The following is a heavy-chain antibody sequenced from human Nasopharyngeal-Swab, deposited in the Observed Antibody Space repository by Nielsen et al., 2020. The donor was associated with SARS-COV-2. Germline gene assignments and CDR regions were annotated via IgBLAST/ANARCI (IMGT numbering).Heavy chain of an antibody. CDR3: ARAGEDYGDYSYYFDY. J-gene: IGHJ4*02. Sequence: SETLSLTCTVSGGSISSGAYYWSWIRQPPGKGLEWIWYIYYSGSTYYNPSLKSRVTISVDTPKNQFSLKLSSVTAADTAVYYCARAGEDYGDYSYYFDYWGQGTLVTVSS. CDR2: IYYSGST. CDR1: GGSISSGAYY. D-gene: IGHD4-17*01. V-gene: IGHV4-30-4*01.